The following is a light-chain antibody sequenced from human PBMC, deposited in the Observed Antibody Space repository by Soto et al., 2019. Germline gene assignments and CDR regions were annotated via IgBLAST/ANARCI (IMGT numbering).Light chain of an antibody. CDR3: QQYNNYLTWT. V-gene: IGKV1-5*01. Sequence: DIQMTQSPSTLSASVGDRVTITCRASQSISRWLAWYQQRPGKAPKILIFDASILASGVPSRFSGSGSGTKFTLTISSLQPDDFATYYCQQYNNYLTWTFGQGTKVEVK. CDR1: QSISRW. J-gene: IGKJ1*01. CDR2: DAS.